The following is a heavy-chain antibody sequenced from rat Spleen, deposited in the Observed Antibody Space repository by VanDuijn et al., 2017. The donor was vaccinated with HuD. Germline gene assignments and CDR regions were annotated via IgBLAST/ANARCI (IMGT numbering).Heavy chain of an antibody. D-gene: IGHD1-7*01. Sequence: QVQLKESGPGLVQPSQTLSLTCTVSGFSLTSYNVHWVRQPTGKGLEWMGVIWTGGSTDYNSALKSRLSISRDTSKSQIFFKMNSLQTEDIATYYCAREGTTGMDWYFDFWGPGTMVTVSS. CDR2: IWTGGST. CDR3: AREGTTGMDWYFDF. CDR1: GFSLTSYN. V-gene: IGHV2-30*01. J-gene: IGHJ1*01.